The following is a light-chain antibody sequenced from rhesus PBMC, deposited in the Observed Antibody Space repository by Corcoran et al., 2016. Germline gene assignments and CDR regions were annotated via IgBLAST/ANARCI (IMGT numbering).Light chain of an antibody. Sequence: QAGLTQPPSVSKGLRQTATLTCTGNRNNVGNQGATWLQHHQGHPPKLLSYRNNDRPSGISERFSASRSGNIASLTIAGLQSEDEADYYCLAWDSSLSAEVFGSGTKLTVL. J-gene: IGLJ6*01. CDR3: LAWDSSLSAEV. V-gene: IGLV10-114*01. CDR1: RNNVGNQG. CDR2: RNN.